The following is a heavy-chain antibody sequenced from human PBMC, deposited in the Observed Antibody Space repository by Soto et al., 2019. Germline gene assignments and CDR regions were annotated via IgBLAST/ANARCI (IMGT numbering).Heavy chain of an antibody. CDR1: GYTFTGYY. CDR3: ARQVRGLPY. Sequence: QVQLVQSGAEVKKPGASVKVSCKASGYTFTGYYLHWVRQAPGQGLEWMGWINPSSGGTSYAQKCQGRVTIPRDPSISSAYRELIRLSSDDTAVYYCARQVRGLPYWGQGTLVTVSS. V-gene: IGHV1-2*02. D-gene: IGHD3-10*01. J-gene: IGHJ4*02. CDR2: INPSSGGT.